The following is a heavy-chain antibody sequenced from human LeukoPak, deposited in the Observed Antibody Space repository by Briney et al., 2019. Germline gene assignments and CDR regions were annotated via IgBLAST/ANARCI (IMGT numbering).Heavy chain of an antibody. Sequence: ASVKVSCKASGGIFSRYAISWVRQAPGQGLEWMGGIIPIFGTADYAQKFQGRVTITADKSTSTAYMELSSLRSEDTAVYYCAITTLDYYYYYYMDVWGKGTTVTVSS. CDR2: IIPIFGTA. V-gene: IGHV1-69*06. CDR3: AITTLDYYYYYYMDV. CDR1: GGIFSRYA. D-gene: IGHD3-10*02. J-gene: IGHJ6*03.